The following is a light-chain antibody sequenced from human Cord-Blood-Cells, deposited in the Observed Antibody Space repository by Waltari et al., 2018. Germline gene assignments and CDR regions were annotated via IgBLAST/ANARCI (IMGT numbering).Light chain of an antibody. CDR2: AAS. CDR3: QQSYSTPVT. J-gene: IGKJ1*01. CDR1: QSISSY. V-gene: IGKV1-39*01. Sequence: DIQMTQSPSSLSASVRDRVTITCRASQSISSYLNRYQQKQGKAPKLLIYAASSLQSGVPSRFSGSGSGTDFTLTISSLQPEDFATYYCQQSYSTPVTFGQGTKVEIK.